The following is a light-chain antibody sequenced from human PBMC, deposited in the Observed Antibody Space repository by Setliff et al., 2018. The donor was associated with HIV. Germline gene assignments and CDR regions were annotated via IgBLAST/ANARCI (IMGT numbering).Light chain of an antibody. V-gene: IGLV3-21*03. CDR3: QVWDTLSDHANDV. Sequence: SYELTQPPSVSMAPGKTARITCGGNTIGSKSVHWYQQKPGQAPVVVVYDDSGRPSGIPERFSGSNSGNTATLTISRVEVGDEADYYCQVWDTLSDHANDVFGSGTKVTVL. CDR2: DDS. J-gene: IGLJ1*01. CDR1: TIGSKS.